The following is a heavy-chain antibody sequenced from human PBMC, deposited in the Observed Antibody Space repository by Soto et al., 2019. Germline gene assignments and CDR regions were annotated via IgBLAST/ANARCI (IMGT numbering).Heavy chain of an antibody. Sequence: ASVKVSCNASGGTFSSYAISWVRQAPGQGLEWMGGIIPIFGTANYAQKFQGRVTITADKSTSTAYMELSSLRSEDTAVYYCGLRRVSVDTAMVIVYYYYGMDVWG. CDR2: IIPIFGTA. CDR3: GLRRVSVDTAMVIVYYYYGMDV. J-gene: IGHJ6*02. CDR1: GGTFSSYA. D-gene: IGHD5-18*01. V-gene: IGHV1-69*06.